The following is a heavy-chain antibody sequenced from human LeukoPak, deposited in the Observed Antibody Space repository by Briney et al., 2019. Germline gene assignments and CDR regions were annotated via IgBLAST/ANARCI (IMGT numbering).Heavy chain of an antibody. CDR2: IYYTGST. D-gene: IGHD6-13*01. V-gene: IGHV4-59*01. J-gene: IGHJ4*02. Sequence: SETLSLTCTVSGGSISSYYWSWIRQPPGKGLEWIGYIYYTGSTNYDPSLKSRVTISVDTSKNQFSLKLSSVTAADTAVYYCARDRPGGSSLDYWGQGTLVTVSS. CDR3: ARDRPGGSSLDY. CDR1: GGSISSYY.